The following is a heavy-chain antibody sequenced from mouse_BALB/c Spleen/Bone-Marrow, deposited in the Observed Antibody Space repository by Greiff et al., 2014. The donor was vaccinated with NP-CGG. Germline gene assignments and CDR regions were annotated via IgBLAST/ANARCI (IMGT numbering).Heavy chain of an antibody. CDR3: ARHHRYDYYFDY. V-gene: IGHV1S130*01. D-gene: IGHD2-14*01. CDR2: IHPNSGNT. CDR1: GYTFTNSW. Sequence: VQLQQSGSVLVRPGASVKLSCKASGYTFTNSWIHWAKQRPGQGLEWIGEIHPNSGNTNFNEKFKVKATLTVDTSSSTAYVDLSSLTAEDSAVYYCARHHRYDYYFDYWGQGTTLTVSS. J-gene: IGHJ2*01.